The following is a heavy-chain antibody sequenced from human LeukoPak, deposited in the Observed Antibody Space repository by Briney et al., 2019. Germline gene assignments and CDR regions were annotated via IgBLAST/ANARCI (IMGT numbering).Heavy chain of an antibody. CDR2: IYTSGST. D-gene: IGHD3-3*01. V-gene: IGHV4-4*07. CDR1: GGSISSYY. J-gene: IGHJ5*02. CDR3: ARELGESDYDFWSGYHTGDWFDP. Sequence: PSETLSLTCTVSGGSISSYYWSWIRQPAGKGLEWIGRIYTSGSTNYNPSLKSRVTMSVDTSKNQFSLKLSSVTAADTAVYYCARELGESDYDFWSGYHTGDWFDPWGQGTLVTVSS.